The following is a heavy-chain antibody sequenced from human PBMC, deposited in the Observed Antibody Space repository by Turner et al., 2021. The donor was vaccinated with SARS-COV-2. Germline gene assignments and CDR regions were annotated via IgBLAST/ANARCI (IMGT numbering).Heavy chain of an antibody. V-gene: IGHV5-10-1*03. CDR1: GNSFTSYW. CDR3: ATSGYLSTNWFDP. Sequence: EVQLVQSGAELKKPGESLTISCKGSGNSFTSYWISWVRQMPGKGLEWMGRIDPSDSYTNYSPSFQGHVTFSADNSISTAYLQWSSLKASDTAMYYCATSGYLSTNWFDPWGQGTLVTVSS. D-gene: IGHD3-22*01. CDR2: IDPSDSYT. J-gene: IGHJ5*02.